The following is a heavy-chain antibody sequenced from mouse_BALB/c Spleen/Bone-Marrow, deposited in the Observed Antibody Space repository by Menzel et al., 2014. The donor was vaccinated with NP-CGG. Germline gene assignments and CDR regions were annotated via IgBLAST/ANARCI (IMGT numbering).Heavy chain of an antibody. CDR2: IDPANDNT. V-gene: IGHV14-3*02. CDR1: GFNIKDTY. D-gene: IGHD6-1*01. CDR3: TRYVCRYYFDY. Sequence: VQLQQPGAELVKPGASVKLSCTASGFNIKDTYIHWVKQRPEQGLEWIGRIDPANDNTKYDPKFQGKATITADTSSSAASLQITGLTSEDTAACYCTRYVCRYYFDYWGQGAPLTVSS. J-gene: IGHJ2*01.